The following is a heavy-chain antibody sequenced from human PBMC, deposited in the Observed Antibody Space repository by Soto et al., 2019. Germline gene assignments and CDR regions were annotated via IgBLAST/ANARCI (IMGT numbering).Heavy chain of an antibody. D-gene: IGHD2-15*01. CDR3: ARFPGIYGVHTPYFDL. J-gene: IGHJ4*02. CDR1: GGSIRSDNSY. CDR2: MSSGGRT. V-gene: IGHV4-39*01. Sequence: QLQLQESGPGLVKPSETLSLTCTVSGGSIRSDNSYWDWVRQPPGKGLEWIATMSSGGRTLSSPSLRGRVTLSIATSKNQFSLKMSSVTATDTAVYFCARFPGIYGVHTPYFDLWGQGILVIVSS.